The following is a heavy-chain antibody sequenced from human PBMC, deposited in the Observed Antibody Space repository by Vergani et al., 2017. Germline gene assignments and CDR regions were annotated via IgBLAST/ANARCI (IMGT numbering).Heavy chain of an antibody. CDR2: IRWNSGSI. Sequence: EVQLVESGGGLVQPGRSLRLSCAASGFTFDDYAMHWVRQAPGKGLEWVSGIRWNSGSIGYADSVKGRLTISRDNAKNTLYLQMNSLRAEDTAVYYCAKEYSSSHEDYWGQGTLVTVSS. CDR3: AKEYSSSHEDY. J-gene: IGHJ4*02. D-gene: IGHD6-6*01. CDR1: GFTFDDYA. V-gene: IGHV3-9*01.